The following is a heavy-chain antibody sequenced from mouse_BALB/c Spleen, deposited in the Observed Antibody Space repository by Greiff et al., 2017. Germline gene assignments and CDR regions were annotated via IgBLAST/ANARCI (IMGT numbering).Heavy chain of an antibody. CDR2: INPSNGGT. Sequence: QVQLKQSGAELVKPGASVKLSCKASGYTFTSYYMYWVKQRPGQGLEWIGEINPSNGGTNFNEKFKSKATLTVDKSSSTAYMQLSSLTSEDSAVYYCTRDGNHWYFDVWGAGTTVTVSS. J-gene: IGHJ1*01. D-gene: IGHD2-1*01. CDR1: GYTFTSYY. CDR3: TRDGNHWYFDV. V-gene: IGHV1S81*02.